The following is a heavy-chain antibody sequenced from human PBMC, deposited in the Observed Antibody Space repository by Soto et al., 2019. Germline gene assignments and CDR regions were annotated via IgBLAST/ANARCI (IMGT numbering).Heavy chain of an antibody. CDR3: AKDRLERQNYYYGMDV. CDR1: GFTFSSYG. V-gene: IGHV3-30*18. Sequence: QVQLVESGGGVVQPGRSLRLSCAASGFTFSSYGMHWVRQAPGKGLEWVAVISYDGSNKYYADYVKGRFTIYRDNSKNTLYLQMNSLRAEDTAVYYCAKDRLERQNYYYGMDVWGQGTTVTVSS. D-gene: IGHD1-1*01. J-gene: IGHJ6*02. CDR2: ISYDGSNK.